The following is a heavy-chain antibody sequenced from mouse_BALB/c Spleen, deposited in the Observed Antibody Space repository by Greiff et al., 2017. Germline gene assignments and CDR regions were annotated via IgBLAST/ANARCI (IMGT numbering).Heavy chain of an antibody. Sequence: EVKLVESGGGLVKPGGSLKLSCAASGFTFSSYAMSWVRQTPEKRLEWVASISSGGSTYYPDSVKGRFTISRDNARNILYLQMSSLRSEDTAMYYCARAGHYYGSSPGYYFDYWGQGTTLTVSS. CDR1: GFTFSSYA. CDR2: ISSGGST. V-gene: IGHV5-6-5*01. D-gene: IGHD1-1*01. CDR3: ARAGHYYGSSPGYYFDY. J-gene: IGHJ2*01.